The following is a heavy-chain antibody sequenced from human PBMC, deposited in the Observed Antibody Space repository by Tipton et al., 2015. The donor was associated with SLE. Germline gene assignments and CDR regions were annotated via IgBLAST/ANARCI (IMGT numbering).Heavy chain of an antibody. J-gene: IGHJ6*02. Sequence: QLVQSGAEVKKPGASVKVSCKASGYTFTSYGISWVRQAPGQGLEWMGWISAYNGNTNYAQKLQGRVTMTTDTSTSTAYMELRSLRSDDTAVYYCASASPYDYSNYGYYGMDVWGQGTTVTVSS. V-gene: IGHV1-18*01. CDR2: ISAYNGNT. CDR1: GYTFTSYG. CDR3: ASASPYDYSNYGYYGMDV. D-gene: IGHD4-11*01.